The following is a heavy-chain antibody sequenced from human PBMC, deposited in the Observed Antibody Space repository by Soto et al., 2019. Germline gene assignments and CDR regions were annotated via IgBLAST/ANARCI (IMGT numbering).Heavy chain of an antibody. CDR3: ARRGGYCSGGSCYHAFDI. D-gene: IGHD2-15*01. CDR1: GGSISSYY. Sequence: SETLSLTCTVSGGSISSYYWSWIRQPPGKGLEWIGYIYYSGSTNYNPSLKSRVTISVDTSKNQFSLKLSSVTAADTAVYYCARRGGYCSGGSCYHAFDIWGQGTMVTVSS. CDR2: IYYSGST. J-gene: IGHJ3*02. V-gene: IGHV4-59*08.